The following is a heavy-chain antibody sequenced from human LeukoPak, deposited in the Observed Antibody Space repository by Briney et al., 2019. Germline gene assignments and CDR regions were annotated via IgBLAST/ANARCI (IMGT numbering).Heavy chain of an antibody. CDR2: ISSNGGST. CDR1: GFTFSSYA. Sequence: PGGSLRLSCAASGFTFSSYAMHWVRQAPGKGLEYVSAISSNGGSTYYANSVKGRFTISRDNSKNTLYLQMGSLRAEVMAVYYCARGPWSSYYDFWSGYYTGNYFDYWGQGTLVTVSS. V-gene: IGHV3-64*01. J-gene: IGHJ4*02. CDR3: ARGPWSSYYDFWSGYYTGNYFDY. D-gene: IGHD3-3*01.